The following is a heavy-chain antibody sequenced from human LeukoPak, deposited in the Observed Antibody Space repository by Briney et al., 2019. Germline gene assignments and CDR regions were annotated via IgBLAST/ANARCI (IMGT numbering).Heavy chain of an antibody. CDR2: INSDETNT. D-gene: IGHD3-22*01. V-gene: IGHV3-74*03. CDR1: GFTVSSYW. Sequence: GRSLRLACAASGFTVSSYWMHWVRHAPGKGLGWVSPINSDETNTSYADSVKGPFTMSRDNAKHPLYLQMSSLRAEDTAVYYCARISVINSLWGKGTTVTVSS. CDR3: ARISVINSL. J-gene: IGHJ6*04.